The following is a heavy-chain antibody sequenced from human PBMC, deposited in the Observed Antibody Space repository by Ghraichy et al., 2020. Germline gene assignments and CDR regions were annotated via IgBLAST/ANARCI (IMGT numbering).Heavy chain of an antibody. CDR3: ARDVSITIFGVVITFFDY. V-gene: IGHV4-4*07. J-gene: IGHJ4*02. CDR1: GGSISSYY. D-gene: IGHD3-3*01. Sequence: SETLSLTCTVSGGSISSYYWSWIRQPAGKGLEWIGRIYTSGSTNYNPSLKSRVTMSVDTSKNQFSRKLSSVTAADTAVYYRARDVSITIFGVVITFFDYWGQGTLVTVSS. CDR2: IYTSGST.